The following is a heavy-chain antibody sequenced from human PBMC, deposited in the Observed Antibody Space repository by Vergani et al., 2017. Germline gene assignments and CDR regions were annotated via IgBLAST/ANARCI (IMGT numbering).Heavy chain of an antibody. CDR2: VSAGTKSQ. J-gene: IGHJ4*01. CDR3: ACDITIFGVVILSSYLDY. CDR1: GFDFSSYI. D-gene: IGHD3-3*01. Sequence: EVQLVESGGGLVQPGGSLRLSCAASGFDFSSYIMNWVRQAPGKGLGWVSFVSAGTKSQSYAEAVKGRFTISRDSAKNSLYLQVDSLRAEDTAVYYCACDITIFGVVILSSYLDYWGQGTLVTVSS. V-gene: IGHV3-48*01.